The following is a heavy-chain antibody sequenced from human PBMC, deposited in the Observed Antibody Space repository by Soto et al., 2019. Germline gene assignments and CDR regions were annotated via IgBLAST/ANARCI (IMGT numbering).Heavy chain of an antibody. J-gene: IGHJ4*02. D-gene: IGHD2-21*02. Sequence: PGGSLRLSCAASGFTFSSYAMSWVRQAPGKGLEWVSAISGSGGSTYYADSVKGRFTISRDNSKNTLYLQMNSLRAEDTAVYYCAKGLLAYCGGDCYFAFDYWGQGTLVTVSS. CDR2: ISGSGGST. CDR1: GFTFSSYA. CDR3: AKGLLAYCGGDCYFAFDY. V-gene: IGHV3-23*01.